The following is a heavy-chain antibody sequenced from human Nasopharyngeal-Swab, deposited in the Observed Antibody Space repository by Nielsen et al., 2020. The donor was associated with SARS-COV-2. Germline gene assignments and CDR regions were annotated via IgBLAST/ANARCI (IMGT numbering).Heavy chain of an antibody. J-gene: IGHJ5*01. CDR3: VRGSYGHYDS. D-gene: IGHD4-17*01. CDR1: GFTFSSHT. CDR2: ISPTSDYI. V-gene: IGHV3-21*06. Sequence: GGSLRLSCAASGFTFSSHTMNWFRQAPGKGLEGVSSISPTSDYIYYAESVKGRFTISRDNAKNSLFLQMNTLTAEETAIYYCVRGSYGHYDSWGQGALITVSS.